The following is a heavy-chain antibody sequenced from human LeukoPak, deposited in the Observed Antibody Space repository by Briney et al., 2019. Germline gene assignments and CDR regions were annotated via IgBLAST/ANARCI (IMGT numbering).Heavy chain of an antibody. V-gene: IGHV3-11*01. CDR1: GFTFSDYY. J-gene: IGHJ4*02. CDR2: ISNSGSTI. Sequence: GGSLRLSCAASGFTFSDYYMSWIRQASGKGLEWVSYISNSGSTIYCADSVKGRFFISRDNAKNSLYLQMNSLRAEDTAVYYCARHKPVGASWDYWGQGTLVTVSS. D-gene: IGHD1-26*01. CDR3: ARHKPVGASWDY.